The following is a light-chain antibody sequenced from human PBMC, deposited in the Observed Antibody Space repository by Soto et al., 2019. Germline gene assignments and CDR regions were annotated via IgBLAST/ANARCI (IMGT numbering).Light chain of an antibody. Sequence: DIVLPQSPGTLSLSPGDRATLSCRARPSVSRSYLGWYQQKPGQAPRLLMYGASIRAAGVPARFSGSGSGTEFTLTISSLQSEDFAVYYCQQYNNWPLTFGGGTKVEIK. V-gene: IGKV3D-15*01. CDR3: QQYNNWPLT. CDR1: PSVSRSY. J-gene: IGKJ4*01. CDR2: GAS.